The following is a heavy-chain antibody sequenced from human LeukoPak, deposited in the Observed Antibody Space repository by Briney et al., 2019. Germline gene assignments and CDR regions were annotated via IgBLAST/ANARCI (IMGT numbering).Heavy chain of an antibody. CDR1: GYTFTGYY. D-gene: IGHD3-10*01. J-gene: IGHJ5*02. CDR2: INPNSGGT. Sequence: ASVKVSCKASGYTFTGYYMHWVRQAPGQGLEWMGWINPNSGGTNYAQKFQGRVTMTRDTSISTAYMELSRLRSDDTAVYYCARDKGTLVRGAFTRSDPWGQGTLVTVSS. CDR3: ARDKGTLVRGAFTRSDP. V-gene: IGHV1-2*02.